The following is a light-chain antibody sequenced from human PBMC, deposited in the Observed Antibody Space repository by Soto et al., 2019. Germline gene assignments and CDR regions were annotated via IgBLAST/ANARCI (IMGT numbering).Light chain of an antibody. CDR2: GAL. J-gene: IGKJ1*01. V-gene: IGKV3-20*01. CDR1: QSVSKSF. CDR3: LQYGDSFPWT. Sequence: EIVLTQSPGTLSMSPGERVALSCRASQSVSKSFVAWYQQKPGQAPRLLIYGALSRATGIPDRFSGSGYGTDFTLTISRLEPEDFAVYYCLQYGDSFPWTFDQGTKVEIK.